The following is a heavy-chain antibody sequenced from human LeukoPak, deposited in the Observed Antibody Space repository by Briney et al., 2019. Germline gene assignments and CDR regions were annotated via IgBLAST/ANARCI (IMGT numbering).Heavy chain of an antibody. CDR2: INPSGGST. D-gene: IGHD3-10*01. CDR3: AKGDKYMVRGVTIDY. J-gene: IGHJ4*02. CDR1: GYTFTSYY. V-gene: IGHV1-46*01. Sequence: GTSVKVSCKASGYTFTSYYMHWVRQAPGQGLEWMGIINPSGGSTNYAQKFQGRVTMTRDTSTSTVYMELSSLRSDDTAVYYCAKGDKYMVRGVTIDYWGQGTLVTVSS.